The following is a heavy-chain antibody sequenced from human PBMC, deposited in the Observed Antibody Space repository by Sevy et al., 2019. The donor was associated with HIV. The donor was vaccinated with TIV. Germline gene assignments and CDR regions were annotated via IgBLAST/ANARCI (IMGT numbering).Heavy chain of an antibody. Sequence: GGSLRLSCTTSGFTFGDYTLSWVRQAPGKGLEWVAFITSKSYSGTTEYAASVKGRFTISRDDSKSIAYLQMNSLKTEDTAIYFCARERGNYDVVTGYAWFFDYWGHGTLVTVSS. J-gene: IGHJ4*01. D-gene: IGHD3-9*01. CDR2: ITSKSYSGTT. V-gene: IGHV3-49*04. CDR3: ARERGNYDVVTGYAWFFDY. CDR1: GFTFGDYT.